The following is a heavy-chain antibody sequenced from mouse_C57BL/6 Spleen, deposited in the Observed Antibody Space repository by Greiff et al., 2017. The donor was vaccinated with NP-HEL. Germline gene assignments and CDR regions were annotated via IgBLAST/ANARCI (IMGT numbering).Heavy chain of an antibody. CDR2: INPSTGGT. D-gene: IGHD1-1*01. CDR1: GYSFTGYY. V-gene: IGHV1-42*01. J-gene: IGHJ4*01. CDR3: ARMDGSSPYAMDY. Sequence: EVQLQQSGPELVKPGASVKISCKASGYSFTGYYMNWVKQSPEKSLEWIGEINPSTGGTTYNQKFKAKATLTVDKSSSTAYLQLKSLTSEDSAVYYCARMDGSSPYAMDYWGQGTSVTVSS.